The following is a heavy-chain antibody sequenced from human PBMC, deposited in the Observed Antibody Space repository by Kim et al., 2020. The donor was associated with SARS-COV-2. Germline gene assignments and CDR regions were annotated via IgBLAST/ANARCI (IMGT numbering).Heavy chain of an antibody. J-gene: IGHJ4*02. CDR3: AKDWRLYTDATGGDFFDF. Sequence: GGSLRLSCVASGFPFTTYTMNWVRQAPGKGLEWVSGISGSGRSTYYADSVKGRFTVSRDNSKNTLYLQMNSLRVEDTAVYYCAKDWRLYTDATGGDFFDFWGQGTLVTVSS. V-gene: IGHV3-23*01. CDR1: GFPFTTYT. D-gene: IGHD2-15*01. CDR2: ISGSGRST.